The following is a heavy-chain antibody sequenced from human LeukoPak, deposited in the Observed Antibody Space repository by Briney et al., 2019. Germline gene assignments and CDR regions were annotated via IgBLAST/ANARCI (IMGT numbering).Heavy chain of an antibody. CDR1: GGSFSGYY. Sequence: PSETLSLTCAVYGGSFSGYYWSWIRQPPGKGLEWIGEINHSGSTNYNPSLKSRVTISVDTSKNQFSLKLSSVTAADTAVYYCARLGEGIAAAGNWGQGTLVTVSS. CDR2: INHSGST. CDR3: ARLGEGIAAAGN. J-gene: IGHJ4*02. V-gene: IGHV4-34*01. D-gene: IGHD6-13*01.